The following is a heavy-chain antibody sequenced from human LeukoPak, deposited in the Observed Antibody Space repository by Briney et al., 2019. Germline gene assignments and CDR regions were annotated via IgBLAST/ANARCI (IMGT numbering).Heavy chain of an antibody. CDR2: INHSGST. CDR3: ARAFDIVVVPVAFDP. J-gene: IGHJ5*02. CDR1: GGSFSGYY. V-gene: IGHV4-34*01. Sequence: SETLSLTCAVYGGSFSGYYLSWIRQPPGKGLEWIGEINHSGSTNYNPSLKGRVTISVDTSKNQFSLKLSSVTAADTAVYYCARAFDIVVVPVAFDPWGQGTLVTVSS. D-gene: IGHD2-2*01.